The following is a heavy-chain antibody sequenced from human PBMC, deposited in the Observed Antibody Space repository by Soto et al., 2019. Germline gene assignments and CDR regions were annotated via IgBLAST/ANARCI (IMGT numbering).Heavy chain of an antibody. D-gene: IGHD6-6*01. CDR1: GYSFTSYW. J-gene: IGHJ4*02. CDR2: IYPGDSDT. Sequence: GESLKISCKGSGYSFTSYWIGWVRQMPGKGLEWMGIIYPGDSDTRYSPSFQGQVTISADKSISTAYLQWSSLKASDTAIYYCARLQYAARSPSDYWGQGTLVTVSS. CDR3: ARLQYAARSPSDY. V-gene: IGHV5-51*01.